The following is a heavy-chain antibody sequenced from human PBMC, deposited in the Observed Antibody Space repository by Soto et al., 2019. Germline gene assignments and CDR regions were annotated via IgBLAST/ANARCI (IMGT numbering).Heavy chain of an antibody. V-gene: IGHV4-39*01. Sequence: SETLSLTCTVSGGSISSSSYYWGWIRQPPGKGLEWIGSIYYSGSTYYNPSLKSRVTISVDTSKNQFSLKLSSVTAADTAVYYCARQITSLTTVTFDYYYMDVWGKGTTVTVSS. J-gene: IGHJ6*03. CDR3: ARQITSLTTVTFDYYYMDV. CDR2: IYYSGST. D-gene: IGHD4-4*01. CDR1: GGSISSSSYY.